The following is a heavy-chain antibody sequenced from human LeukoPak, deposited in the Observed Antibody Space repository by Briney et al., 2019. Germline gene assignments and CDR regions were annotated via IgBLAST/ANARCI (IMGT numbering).Heavy chain of an antibody. CDR3: ARAGGTMIVNAFDI. D-gene: IGHD3-22*01. CDR1: GGTFSSYA. CDR2: IIPIFGTA. J-gene: IGHJ3*02. V-gene: IGHV1-69*13. Sequence: ASVKVSCKASGGTFSSYAISWVRQAPGQGLEWMGGIIPIFGTANYAQKFQGRVTITADESTSTAYMELSSLRSEDTAVYYCARAGGTMIVNAFDIWGQGTMVTVSS.